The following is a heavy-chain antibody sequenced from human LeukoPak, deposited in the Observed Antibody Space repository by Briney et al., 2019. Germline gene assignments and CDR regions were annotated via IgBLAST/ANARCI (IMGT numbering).Heavy chain of an antibody. V-gene: IGHV4-4*07. D-gene: IGHD1-26*01. CDR1: GGSISSYY. CDR3: AKKNSGRYRDFYY. Sequence: PSETLSLTCTVSGGSISSYYWSWIRQPAGKGLEWIGRIYTSGSTNYNASLKRGVSISVDTSKNQFSLKLSSVTVADTAVFYCAKKNSGRYRDFYYWGQGTLVTVSS. J-gene: IGHJ4*02. CDR2: IYTSGST.